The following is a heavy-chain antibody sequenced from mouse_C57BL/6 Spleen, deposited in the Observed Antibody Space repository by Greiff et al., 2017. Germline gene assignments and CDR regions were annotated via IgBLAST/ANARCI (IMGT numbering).Heavy chain of an antibody. CDR1: GYTFTSYW. J-gene: IGHJ2*01. D-gene: IGHD3-3*01. CDR3: ARGQGRFDY. CDR2: INPSSGYT. V-gene: IGHV1-7*01. Sequence: QVQLQQSGAELAKPASVKLSCKASGYTFTSYWMHWVKQRPGQGLEWIGYINPSSGYTKYNQKFKDKATLTADKSSSTAYMQLSSLTYEDSAVYYCARGQGRFDYWGQGTTLTVSS.